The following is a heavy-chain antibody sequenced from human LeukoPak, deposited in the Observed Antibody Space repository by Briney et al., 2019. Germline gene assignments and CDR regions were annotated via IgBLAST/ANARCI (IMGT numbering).Heavy chain of an antibody. CDR3: ARGGSSCYADY. J-gene: IGHJ4*02. Sequence: SAILSFTWSVAGGFISSYYWSWIRKPPKNGLEWMGYIHYSWSTSYNPSFKSQVTISVDTSNNHAYLQLSPLTASDTALYYCARGGSSCYADYWGQGTLVTVSS. V-gene: IGHV4-59*12. CDR1: GGFISSYY. D-gene: IGHD2-2*01. CDR2: IHYSWST.